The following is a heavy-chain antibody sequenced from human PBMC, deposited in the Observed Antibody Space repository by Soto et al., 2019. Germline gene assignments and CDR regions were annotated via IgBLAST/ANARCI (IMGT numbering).Heavy chain of an antibody. CDR1: GGSFSGDY. D-gene: IGHD6-13*01. V-gene: IGHV4-34*01. Sequence: SETLSLTCAVYGGSFSGDYWSWIRQPPGKGLEWIGEINHSGSTNYNPSLKSRVTISVDTSKNQFSLKLSSVTAADTAVYYCARGIAAAGDYYYYMDVWGKGTTVTVSS. CDR2: INHSGST. CDR3: ARGIAAAGDYYYYMDV. J-gene: IGHJ6*03.